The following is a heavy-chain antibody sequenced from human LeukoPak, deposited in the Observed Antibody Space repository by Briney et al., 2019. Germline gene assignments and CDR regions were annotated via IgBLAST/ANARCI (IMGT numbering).Heavy chain of an antibody. J-gene: IGHJ1*01. D-gene: IGHD3-3*01. Sequence: ASVKVSCKPSGYTFTNYDINWVRQATGQGLEWMGWMNPNSGNTGYAQKFQGRVTMTRNTSISTAYMELSSLRSEDTAVYYCARGGRITIFGVVINDSEYFQHWGQGTLVTVSS. CDR1: GYTFTNYD. V-gene: IGHV1-8*01. CDR2: MNPNSGNT. CDR3: ARGGRITIFGVVINDSEYFQH.